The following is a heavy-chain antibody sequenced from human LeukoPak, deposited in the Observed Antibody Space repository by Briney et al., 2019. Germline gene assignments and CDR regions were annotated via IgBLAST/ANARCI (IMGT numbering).Heavy chain of an antibody. CDR3: ARDFYNWNYGGYYYYGMDV. CDR2: IYYSGST. J-gene: IGHJ6*02. Sequence: SETLSLTCTVSGGSISSYYWSWIRQPPGKGLEWIGYIYYSGSTNYNPSLKSRVTISVDTSKNQFSLKLSSVTAADTAVYYRARDFYNWNYGGYYYYGMDVWGQGTTVTVSS. D-gene: IGHD1-1*01. CDR1: GGSISSYY. V-gene: IGHV4-59*01.